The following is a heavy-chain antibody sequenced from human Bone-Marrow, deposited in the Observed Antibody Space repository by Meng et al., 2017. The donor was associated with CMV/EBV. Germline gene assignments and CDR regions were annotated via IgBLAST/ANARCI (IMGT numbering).Heavy chain of an antibody. CDR2: INPNSGGT. V-gene: IGHV1-2*02. CDR3: ARDRRRITIFGVVITSDYYGMDV. CDR1: GYTFTGYY. J-gene: IGHJ6*02. Sequence: ASVKVSCKASGYTFTGYYMHWVRQAPGQGLEWMGWINPNSGGTNYAQKFQGRVTITTDESTSTAYMELSSLRSEDTAVYYCARDRRRITIFGVVITSDYYGMDVWGQGTTVTVSS. D-gene: IGHD3-3*01.